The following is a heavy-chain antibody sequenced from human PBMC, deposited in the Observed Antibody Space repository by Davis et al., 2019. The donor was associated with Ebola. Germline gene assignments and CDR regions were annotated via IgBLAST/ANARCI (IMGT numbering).Heavy chain of an antibody. CDR3: ARDPGPLLGFSYYYYGMDV. Sequence: AASVKVSCKASGYTFTGYYMHWVRQAPGQGLEWMGRINPNSGGTNYAQKFQGRVTMTRDTSISTAYMELSRLRSDDTAVYYCARDPGPLLGFSYYYYGMDVWGKGTTVTVSS. CDR1: GYTFTGYY. V-gene: IGHV1-2*06. D-gene: IGHD3-3*02. CDR2: INPNSGGT. J-gene: IGHJ6*04.